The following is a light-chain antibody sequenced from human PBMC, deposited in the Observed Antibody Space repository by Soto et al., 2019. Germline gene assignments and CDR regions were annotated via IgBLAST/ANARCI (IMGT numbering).Light chain of an antibody. CDR2: GAS. V-gene: IGKV3-15*01. CDR3: QQYNDWQWT. Sequence: EIEVTQSPATLSASAGERATLSCRASQSVGNNLAWYQQKPGQAPRLLIYGASTVATGVPVRFSGSGSGTEFTLTISSLQSEDFALYYCQQYNDWQWTFGQGTKVDIK. CDR1: QSVGNN. J-gene: IGKJ1*01.